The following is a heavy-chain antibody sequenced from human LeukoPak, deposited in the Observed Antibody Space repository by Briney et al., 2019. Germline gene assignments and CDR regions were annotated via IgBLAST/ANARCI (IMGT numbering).Heavy chain of an antibody. D-gene: IGHD6-13*01. J-gene: IGHJ4*02. CDR2: ISGSGGDI. CDR3: AKGRSSSWYYYFDC. CDR1: GFTFSSYA. V-gene: IGHV3-23*01. Sequence: GGSLRLSCAASGFTFSSYAMSWVRQAPGKGLGWVSGISGSGGDIYYADSVKGRFTTSRDNSKNTLYLQMNSLRAEDTAVYYCAKGRSSSWYYYFDCWGQGTLVTVSS.